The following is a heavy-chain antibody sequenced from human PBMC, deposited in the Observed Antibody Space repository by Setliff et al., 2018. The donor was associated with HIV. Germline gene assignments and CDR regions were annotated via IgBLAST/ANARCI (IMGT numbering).Heavy chain of an antibody. D-gene: IGHD6-6*01. CDR3: GRHRVAARPSYFDL. V-gene: IGHV4-39*01. Sequence: SETLSLTCAVSGGSISGSYYWAWIRQPPGKGLEWIGSTYFRGGTYNNPSLENRLSISIDTSENQISLKLYSVTAADTAIYYCGRHRVAARPSYFDLWGQGTQVTVSS. J-gene: IGHJ4*02. CDR2: TYFRGGT. CDR1: GGSISGSYY.